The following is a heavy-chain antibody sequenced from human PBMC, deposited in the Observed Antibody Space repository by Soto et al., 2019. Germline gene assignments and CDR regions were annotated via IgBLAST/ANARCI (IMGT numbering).Heavy chain of an antibody. CDR1: GFTFSNYA. CDR2: IIGSGGSP. J-gene: IGHJ4*02. D-gene: IGHD3-22*01. V-gene: IGHV3-23*01. CDR3: VKGSGYFYLPGFFDS. Sequence: EVQLLESGGGLVHPGGSLRLSCAASGFTFSNYAMTWVRQAPGMGLEWVSSIIGSGGSPYYPDSVKGRLTISRDNSKNTLYLEMKSLRAEDTAVYYCVKGSGYFYLPGFFDSWGQGTLVTVSS.